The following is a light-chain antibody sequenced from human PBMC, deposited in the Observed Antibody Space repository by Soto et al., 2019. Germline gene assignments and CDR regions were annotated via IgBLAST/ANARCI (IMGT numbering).Light chain of an antibody. V-gene: IGLV2-23*02. CDR3: CSYAGSSTLV. Sequence: QSVLTQPASVSGSPGQSITISCTGTSSDVGSYNLVSWYQQHPGKAPKLMIYEVSKRPSGVSNRFSGSKSGNTASLTISGLQAEDEADYHCCSYAGSSTLVIGGGTKLTVL. J-gene: IGLJ2*01. CDR1: SSDVGSYNL. CDR2: EVS.